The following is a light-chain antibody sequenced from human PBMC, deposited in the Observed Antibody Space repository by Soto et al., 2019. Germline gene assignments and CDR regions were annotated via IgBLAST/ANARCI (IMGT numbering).Light chain of an antibody. CDR3: SSYTSSSTYV. J-gene: IGLJ1*01. CDR2: EVS. CDR1: SSDVGGYNY. V-gene: IGLV2-14*01. Sequence: QSVLTQPASVSGSPGQSTTISCTGTSSDVGGYNYVSWYQQHPGKAPKLMIYEVSNRPSGVSNRFSGSKSGNTASLTISGLQAEDEADYYCSSYTSSSTYVLGTGTKVTVL.